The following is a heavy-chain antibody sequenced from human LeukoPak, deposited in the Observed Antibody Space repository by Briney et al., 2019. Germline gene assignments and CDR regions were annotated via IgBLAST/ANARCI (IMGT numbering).Heavy chain of an antibody. V-gene: IGHV3-7*04. D-gene: IGHD2-15*01. CDR3: ARGRYCSGVSCYYFDY. Sequence: GGSLRLSCAASEFSFSRSWMNWVRQAPGKGLEWVANIKQDGSTNYYVDSVKGRFTISRDNAKDSLYLQMSSLTVEDTAVYYCARGRYCSGVSCYYFDYWGQGTLVTVSS. CDR2: IKQDGSTN. J-gene: IGHJ4*02. CDR1: EFSFSRSW.